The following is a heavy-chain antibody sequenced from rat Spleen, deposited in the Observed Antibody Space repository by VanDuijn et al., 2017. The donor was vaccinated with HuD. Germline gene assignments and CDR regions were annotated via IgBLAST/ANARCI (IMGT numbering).Heavy chain of an antibody. V-gene: IGHV5-20*01. CDR3: TRDHNSGYYVMDA. D-gene: IGHD4-3*01. J-gene: IGHJ4*01. CDR1: GFTFSDYY. Sequence: EVQLVESGGGLVQPGRSLKLSCAASGFTFSDYYMAWVRQAPTKGLEWVASISYDGGSTYYRDSVKGRFTISRDNAKSSLYLQMNSLRSEDTATYYCTRDHNSGYYVMDAWGQGASVTVSS. CDR2: ISYDGGST.